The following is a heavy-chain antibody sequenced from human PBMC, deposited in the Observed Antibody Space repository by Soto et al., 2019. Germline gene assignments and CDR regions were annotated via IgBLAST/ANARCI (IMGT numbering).Heavy chain of an antibody. CDR3: AKAGYSYGLYYYGMDV. V-gene: IGHV3-23*01. CDR1: GFTFSSYA. CDR2: ISGSGGST. Sequence: GGSLRLSCAAPGFTFSSYAMSWVRQAPGKGLEWVSAISGSGGSTYYADSVKGRFTISRDNSKNTLYLQMNSLRAEDTAVYYCAKAGYSYGLYYYGMDVWGQGTTVTVSS. J-gene: IGHJ6*02. D-gene: IGHD5-18*01.